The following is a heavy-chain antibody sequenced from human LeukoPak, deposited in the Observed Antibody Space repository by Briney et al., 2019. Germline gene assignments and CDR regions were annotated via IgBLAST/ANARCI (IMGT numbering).Heavy chain of an antibody. J-gene: IGHJ3*02. V-gene: IGHV4-59*01. D-gene: IGHD1-26*01. CDR1: GRSISSYY. Sequence: PSETLSLTCTVSGRSISSYYWSWLRQPPGKGLEWIGYIYYSGSTNYNPSLKSRVTISVDTSKNQFSLKLSSVTAADTAVYYCARDARSGSLDAFDIWGQGTMVTVSS. CDR2: IYYSGST. CDR3: ARDARSGSLDAFDI.